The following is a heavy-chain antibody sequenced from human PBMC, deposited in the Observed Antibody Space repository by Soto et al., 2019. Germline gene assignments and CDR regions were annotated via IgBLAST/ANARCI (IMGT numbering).Heavy chain of an antibody. Sequence: PGGSLRLSCAASGFTFSSYAMSWVRQAPGKGLEWVSAISGSGGSTYYADSVKGRFTIPRDNSKNTLYLQMNSLRAEDTAVYYCAKSPPLGYYDSSGYTLYDAFDIWGQGTMVTVS. CDR3: AKSPPLGYYDSSGYTLYDAFDI. J-gene: IGHJ3*02. CDR2: ISGSGGST. V-gene: IGHV3-23*01. D-gene: IGHD3-22*01. CDR1: GFTFSSYA.